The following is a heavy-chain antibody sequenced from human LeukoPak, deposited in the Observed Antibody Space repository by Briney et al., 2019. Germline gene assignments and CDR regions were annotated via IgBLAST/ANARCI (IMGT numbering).Heavy chain of an antibody. Sequence: VASVKVSCKASGGTFSSYAISWVRQAPGQGLEWMGRIIPILGIANYAQKFQGRVTITADKSTSTAYMELSSLRSEDTAVYYCARTAKLRFLEWLSAPHDAFDIWGQGTMDTVSS. V-gene: IGHV1-69*04. D-gene: IGHD3-3*01. CDR1: GGTFSSYA. CDR2: IIPILGIA. CDR3: ARTAKLRFLEWLSAPHDAFDI. J-gene: IGHJ3*02.